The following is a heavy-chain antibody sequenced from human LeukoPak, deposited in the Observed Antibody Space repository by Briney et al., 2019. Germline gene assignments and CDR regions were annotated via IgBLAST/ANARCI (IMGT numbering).Heavy chain of an antibody. Sequence: GGSLRLSCAASGFTFSSYAMSWVRQAPGEGLEWVSAISGSGGSTYYADSVKGRFTISRDNSKNTLYLQMNSLRAEDTAVYYCAKVPYSSSWYYFDYRGQGTLVTVSS. CDR3: AKVPYSSSWYYFDY. J-gene: IGHJ4*02. CDR2: ISGSGGST. CDR1: GFTFSSYA. V-gene: IGHV3-23*01. D-gene: IGHD6-13*01.